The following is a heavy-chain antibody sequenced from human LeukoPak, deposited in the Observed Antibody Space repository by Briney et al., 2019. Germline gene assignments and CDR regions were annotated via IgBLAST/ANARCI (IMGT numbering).Heavy chain of an antibody. CDR3: ARDGITDDAFDI. J-gene: IGHJ3*02. CDR2: INPSGGST. Sequence: ASVKVSCKASGYTFTSYYMHWVRQAPGQGLEWMGIINPSGGSTSYAQKFQGRVTMTRDTSISTAYMELSRLRSDDTAVYYCARDGITDDAFDIWGQGTMVTVSS. D-gene: IGHD3-10*01. CDR1: GYTFTSYY. V-gene: IGHV1-46*01.